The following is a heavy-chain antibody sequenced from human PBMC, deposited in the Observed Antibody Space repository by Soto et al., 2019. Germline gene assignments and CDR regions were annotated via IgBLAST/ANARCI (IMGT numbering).Heavy chain of an antibody. V-gene: IGHV3-23*01. CDR2: IGGSGGNT. D-gene: IGHD4-4*01. J-gene: IGHJ4*02. CDR1: GFIFNAYA. CDR3: ARVASDYINSADH. Sequence: EVQLLESGGGLVQPGGCLRLSCAASGFIFNAYAMTWVRQAPGKGLEWVSAIGGSGGNTYYAASVKGRFTISRDNSKDTVDLEMNRLRVDDTAVYFCARVASDYINSADHWGQGILVTVSS.